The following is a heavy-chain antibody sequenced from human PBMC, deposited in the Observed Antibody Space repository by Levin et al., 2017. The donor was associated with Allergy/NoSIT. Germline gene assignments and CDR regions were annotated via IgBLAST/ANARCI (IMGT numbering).Heavy chain of an antibody. CDR1: GFSLSTSGVG. CDR2: IYWDDDK. D-gene: IGHD4-17*01. V-gene: IGHV2-5*02. CDR3: AHTRDDYGDPGRNWFDP. J-gene: IGHJ5*02. Sequence: QTLSLTCTFSGFSLSTSGVGVGWIRQPPGKALEWLALIYWDDDKRYSPSLKSRLTITKDTSKNQVVLTMTNMDPVDTATYYCAHTRDDYGDPGRNWFDPWGQGTLVTVSS.